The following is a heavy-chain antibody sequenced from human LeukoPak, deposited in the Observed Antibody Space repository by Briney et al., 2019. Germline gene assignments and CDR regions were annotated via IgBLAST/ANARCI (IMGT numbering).Heavy chain of an antibody. CDR1: GFTFSSYA. CDR2: ISGSGGST. J-gene: IGHJ6*02. CDR3: AKDYYDSSGYYFNYGMDV. V-gene: IGHV3-23*01. D-gene: IGHD3-22*01. Sequence: QPGGSLRLSCAASGFTFSSYAMSWVHQAPGKGLEWVSAISGSGGSTHYADSVKGRFTISRDNSKNTLYLQMNSLRAEDTAVYYCAKDYYDSSGYYFNYGMDVWGQGTLVTVSS.